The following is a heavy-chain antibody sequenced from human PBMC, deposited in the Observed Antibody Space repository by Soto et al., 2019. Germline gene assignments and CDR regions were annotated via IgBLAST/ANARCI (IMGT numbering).Heavy chain of an antibody. CDR3: ARSLSGDYAWFDP. Sequence: GGSLRLSCAASGFTFSSYAFHWVRQAPGKGLEWVALISHDGSNEDYADSVKGRFTISRDNARNTLYVQMNRLRVEDTAVYYCARSLSGDYAWFDPWGQGTLVTVSS. CDR2: ISHDGSNE. D-gene: IGHD4-17*01. CDR1: GFTFSSYA. J-gene: IGHJ5*02. V-gene: IGHV3-30-3*01.